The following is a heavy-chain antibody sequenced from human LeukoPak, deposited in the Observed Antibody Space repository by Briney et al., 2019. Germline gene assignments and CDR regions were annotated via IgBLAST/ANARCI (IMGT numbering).Heavy chain of an antibody. V-gene: IGHV3-23*01. D-gene: IGHD2-2*01. J-gene: IGHJ4*02. CDR2: INNNGVST. Sequence: PGGSLRLSCAASGFTFSSDSMTWVRQAPGKGLEWVSTINNNGVSTFYADPVRGRFTISRDNSKNTLYLHMNSLSAEDTAVYYCANDSFSTRWGQGTLVTVSS. CDR3: ANDSFSTR. CDR1: GFTFSSDS.